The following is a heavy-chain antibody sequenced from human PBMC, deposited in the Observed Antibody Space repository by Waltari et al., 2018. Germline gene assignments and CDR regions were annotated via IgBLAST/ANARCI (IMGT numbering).Heavy chain of an antibody. CDR1: GGSIRGGNYY. V-gene: IGHV4-61*09. D-gene: IGHD1-26*01. Sequence: QVQLQESGPGLVKPSQTLSLTCTVSGGSIRGGNYYWSWIRQPAGKGLEWIGHMYYSGYTYYNPSLKSRVTISEDTSKNSFSLKLSSVTAADTGIYYCARDDVGAPDACDVWGQGAMVTVSS. J-gene: IGHJ3*01. CDR2: MYYSGYT. CDR3: ARDDVGAPDACDV.